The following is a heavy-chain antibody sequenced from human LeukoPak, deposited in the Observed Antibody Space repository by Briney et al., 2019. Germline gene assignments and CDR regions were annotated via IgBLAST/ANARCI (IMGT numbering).Heavy chain of an antibody. D-gene: IGHD2-21*02. CDR1: GFTGSSNY. CDR2: IYRGGST. CDR3: ARDLYGVVVTALQPGLFDI. J-gene: IGHJ3*02. Sequence: PGGSLRLSCAASGFTGSSNYMSWVRQAPGKGLGWVSVIYRGGSTYYADSVKGRFTISRDNSKNTLYLQMNSLRAEDTAVYYCARDLYGVVVTALQPGLFDIWGQGTMVTVSS. V-gene: IGHV3-66*01.